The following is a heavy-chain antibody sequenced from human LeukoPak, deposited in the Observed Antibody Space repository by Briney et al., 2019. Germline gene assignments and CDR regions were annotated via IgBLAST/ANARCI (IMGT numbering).Heavy chain of an antibody. CDR1: GGSISSGSYF. V-gene: IGHV4-61*02. CDR2: IYKSGST. D-gene: IGHD3-10*01. Sequence: SQTLSLTCGVSGGSISSGSYFWSWIRQPAGKGLEWIGRIYKSGSTEYNPSLKGRVSMSIDTSKNQFSLNLGSMTAADTAVYYCARDSSTEIRGIIFDYWGQGALVTVSS. CDR3: ARDSSTEIRGIIFDY. J-gene: IGHJ4*02.